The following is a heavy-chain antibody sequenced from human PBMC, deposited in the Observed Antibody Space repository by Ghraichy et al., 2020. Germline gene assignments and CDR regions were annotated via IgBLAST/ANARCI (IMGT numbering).Heavy chain of an antibody. D-gene: IGHD3-9*01. J-gene: IGHJ4*02. V-gene: IGHV4-61*01. CDR3: ASIPLPLKYYDILTGYYKGRGDFDY. Sequence: SQTLSLTCTVSGGSVSSGSYYWSWIRQPPGKGLEWIGYIYYSGSTNYNPSLKSRVTISVDTSKNQFSLKLSSVTAADTAVYYCASIPLPLKYYDILTGYYKGRGDFDYWGQGTLVTVSS. CDR2: IYYSGST. CDR1: GGSVSSGSYY.